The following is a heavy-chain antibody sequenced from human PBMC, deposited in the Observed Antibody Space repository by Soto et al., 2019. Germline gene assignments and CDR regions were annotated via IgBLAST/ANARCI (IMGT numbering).Heavy chain of an antibody. Sequence: ASVKVSCKASGYTFSNFGINWVRQAPGQGLEWMGWITPYNGNANYAQKHQDRLTITTDTSTNTAYLELRSLRSGDTAVYFCARARMYSGAYHDYWGQGTLVTVSS. D-gene: IGHD1-26*01. V-gene: IGHV1-18*04. CDR1: GYTFSNFG. J-gene: IGHJ4*02. CDR3: ARARMYSGAYHDY. CDR2: ITPYNGNA.